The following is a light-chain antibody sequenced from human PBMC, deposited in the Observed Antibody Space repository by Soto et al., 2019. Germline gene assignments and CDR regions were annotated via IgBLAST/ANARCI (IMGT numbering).Light chain of an antibody. J-gene: IGKJ1*01. CDR2: DAS. Sequence: ESVLTQSPATLSLSPGERATLSCRASQSISTYLTWYQQKPGQAPRLLIYDASNRATGIPARFSGSGSGTDFTLTISSLEPEDFAVYYCQQSNNWPPTFGQGTKVEIK. V-gene: IGKV3-11*01. CDR3: QQSNNWPPT. CDR1: QSISTY.